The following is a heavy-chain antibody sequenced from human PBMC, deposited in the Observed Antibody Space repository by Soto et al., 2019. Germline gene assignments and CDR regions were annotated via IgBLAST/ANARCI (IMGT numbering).Heavy chain of an antibody. CDR1: GGTFSSYA. D-gene: IGHD1-26*01. CDR2: IIPIFGTA. V-gene: IGHV1-69*13. J-gene: IGHJ5*02. Sequence: ASVKVSCKASGGTFSSYAISWVRQAPGQGLEWMGGIIPIFGTANYAQKFQGRVTITADESTSTAYMELSSLRSEDTAVYYCAREVGARMSRWEPPRSPAWFDPWGQGTLVTVSS. CDR3: AREVGARMSRWEPPRSPAWFDP.